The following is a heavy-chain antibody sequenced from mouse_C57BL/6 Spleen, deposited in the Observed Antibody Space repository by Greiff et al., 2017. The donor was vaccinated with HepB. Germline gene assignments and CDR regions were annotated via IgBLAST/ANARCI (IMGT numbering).Heavy chain of an antibody. CDR1: GYSITSGYY. CDR2: ISYDGSN. CDR3: ARGSGYRYYAMDY. D-gene: IGHD3-2*02. Sequence: EVQLVESGPGLVKPSQSLSLTCSVTGYSITSGYYWNWIRQFPGNKLEWMGYISYDGSNNYNPSLKNRISITRDTSKNQFFLKLNSVTTEDTATYYCARGSGYRYYAMDYWGQGTSVTVSS. V-gene: IGHV3-6*01. J-gene: IGHJ4*01.